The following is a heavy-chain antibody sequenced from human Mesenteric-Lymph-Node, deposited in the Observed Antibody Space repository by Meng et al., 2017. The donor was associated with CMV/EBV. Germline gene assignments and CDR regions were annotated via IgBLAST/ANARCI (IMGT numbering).Heavy chain of an antibody. J-gene: IGHJ4*02. D-gene: IGHD6-19*01. Sequence: GESLKISCGASGFIFSGYGMHWVRQAPGKGPEWVSFIWSDGGNKYYADSVKGRFTISRDNSKNTLYLQMNNLRAEDTAVYYCARGRTAMTGNDYWGQGTLVTVSS. V-gene: IGHV3-30*02. CDR3: ARGRTAMTGNDY. CDR1: GFIFSGYG. CDR2: IWSDGGNK.